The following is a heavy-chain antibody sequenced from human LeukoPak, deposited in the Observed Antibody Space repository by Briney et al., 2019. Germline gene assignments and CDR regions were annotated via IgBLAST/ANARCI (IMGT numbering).Heavy chain of an antibody. D-gene: IGHD3-22*01. Sequence: GGSLRLSCAASGFTFSAYWITWVRQAPGKGLEWVANIKQDGSEKYYVDSVKGRFTISRDNAKNSLYLQMNSLRAEDTAVYYCARDLGQYYDTSDNWFDPWGQGTLVTVSS. CDR1: GFTFSAYW. CDR2: IKQDGSEK. CDR3: ARDLGQYYDTSDNWFDP. V-gene: IGHV3-7*01. J-gene: IGHJ5*02.